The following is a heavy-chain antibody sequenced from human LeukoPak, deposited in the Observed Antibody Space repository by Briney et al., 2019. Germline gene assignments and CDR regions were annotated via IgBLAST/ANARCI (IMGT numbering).Heavy chain of an antibody. CDR3: ARGSGPGVTTIDS. V-gene: IGHV3-13*01. Sequence: PGGSLRLSCAASGFTFSAYDMHWVRQAPGEGLEWVSAFHTDGGIYYLDSVKGRFTISREDAKNSLYLQMHTLRAGDTAVYYCARGSGPGVTTIDSWGRGTLVIVSS. CDR1: GFTFSAYD. D-gene: IGHD4-17*01. CDR2: FHTDGGI. J-gene: IGHJ4*02.